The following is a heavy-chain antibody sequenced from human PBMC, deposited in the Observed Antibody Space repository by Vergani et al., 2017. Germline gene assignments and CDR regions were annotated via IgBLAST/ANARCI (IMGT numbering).Heavy chain of an antibody. CDR1: GGTFSSYA. CDR3: ARRGDYYDSSGYPGGDAFDI. CDR2: IIPIFGTA. Sequence: QVQLVQSGAEVKKPGSSVKVSCKASGGTFSSYAISWVRQAPGKGLEWMGRIIPIFGTANYAQKFQGRVTITADESTSTAYMELSSLRSEDTAVYYCARRGDYYDSSGYPGGDAFDIWGQGTMVTVSS. V-gene: IGHV1-69*13. J-gene: IGHJ3*02. D-gene: IGHD3-22*01.